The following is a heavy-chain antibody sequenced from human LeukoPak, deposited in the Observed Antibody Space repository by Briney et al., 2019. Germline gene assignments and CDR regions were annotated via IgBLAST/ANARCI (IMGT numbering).Heavy chain of an antibody. CDR3: ARARHTSSSLGNFDY. Sequence: GGSLRLSCAASGFTFSNHYMTWVRQAPGKGLEWVSVIYSGGSTYYADSVKGRFTISRDNSKNTLYLQMNSLRAGDTAVYYCARARHTSSSLGNFDYWGQGTLVTVSS. J-gene: IGHJ4*02. CDR2: IYSGGST. CDR1: GFTFSNHY. V-gene: IGHV3-53*01. D-gene: IGHD6-6*01.